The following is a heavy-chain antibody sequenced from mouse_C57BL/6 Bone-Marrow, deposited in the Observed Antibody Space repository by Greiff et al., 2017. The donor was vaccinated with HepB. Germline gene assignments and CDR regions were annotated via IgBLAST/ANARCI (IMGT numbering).Heavy chain of an antibody. CDR3: ARQKGFSYFDY. CDR2: INSDGGST. J-gene: IGHJ2*01. V-gene: IGHV5-2*01. Sequence: DVMLVESGGGLVQPGESLKLSCESNEYEFPSHDMSWVRKTPEKRLELVAAINSDGGSTYYPDTMERRFIISRDNTKKTLYLQMSSLRAEDTALYDCARQKGFSYFDYWGQGTTLTVSS. CDR1: EYEFPSHD.